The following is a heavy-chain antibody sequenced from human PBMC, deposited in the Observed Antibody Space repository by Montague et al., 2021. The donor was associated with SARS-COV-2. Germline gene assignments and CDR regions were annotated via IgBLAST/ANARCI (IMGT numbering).Heavy chain of an antibody. V-gene: IGHV4-34*01. J-gene: IGHJ3*02. CDR1: RGSFSNYY. D-gene: IGHD3-9*01. CDR3: ARGRPVQGSFRHFDSISSGALDI. CDR2: INQGGAP. Sequence: SDTLSLTCAVSRGSFSNYYWTWIRQSPGKGLEWIGEINQGGAPNXTSSLKSRVTISLDTSKKQISLKLNSVTVADTAVFFCARGRPVQGSFRHFDSISSGALDIWAQGSLVIVSS.